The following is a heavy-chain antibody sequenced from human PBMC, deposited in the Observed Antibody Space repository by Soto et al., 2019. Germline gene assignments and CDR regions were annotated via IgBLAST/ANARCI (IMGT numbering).Heavy chain of an antibody. J-gene: IGHJ4*02. CDR3: ARLPRGEWRSHLDY. D-gene: IGHD3-16*01. Sequence: PGGSLRLSCAASGFSFPDHWMSWVRQAPGKGLEWVANIKLDGSEEYYVDSVKGRFNNSRDNAKYSVSLQMNSLRVDDTAVYYCARLPRGEWRSHLDYWGQGTLVTVSS. CDR2: IKLDGSEE. V-gene: IGHV3-7*01. CDR1: GFSFPDHW.